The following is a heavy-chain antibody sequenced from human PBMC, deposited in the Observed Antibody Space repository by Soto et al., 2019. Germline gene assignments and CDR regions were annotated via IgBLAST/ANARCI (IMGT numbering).Heavy chain of an antibody. Sequence: PGGSLRLSCAGSGFTFSDYYMSWIRQAPGKGLEWVSAISGSGGSTYYADSVKGRFTISRDNSKNTLYLQMNSLRAEDTAVYYCAKGPFYYNSSGYYFEGYYYYGMDVWGQGTTVTISS. J-gene: IGHJ6*02. V-gene: IGHV3-23*01. CDR1: GFTFSDYY. D-gene: IGHD3-22*01. CDR2: ISGSGGST. CDR3: AKGPFYYNSSGYYFEGYYYYGMDV.